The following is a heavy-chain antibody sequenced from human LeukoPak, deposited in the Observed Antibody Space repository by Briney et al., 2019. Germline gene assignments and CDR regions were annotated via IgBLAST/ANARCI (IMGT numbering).Heavy chain of an antibody. J-gene: IGHJ4*02. CDR2: IRYDGSNR. CDR3: AKDRNRVSIVVVPAAKIPDY. D-gene: IGHD2-2*01. Sequence: PGGSLRLSCAASGFTFSSYGMHWVRQAPGKGLEWVAFIRYDGSNRHYADSVKGRFTISRDNSKNTLYLQMNSLRAEDTGVFHCAKDRNRVSIVVVPAAKIPDYWGQGTLVTVSS. V-gene: IGHV3-30*02. CDR1: GFTFSSYG.